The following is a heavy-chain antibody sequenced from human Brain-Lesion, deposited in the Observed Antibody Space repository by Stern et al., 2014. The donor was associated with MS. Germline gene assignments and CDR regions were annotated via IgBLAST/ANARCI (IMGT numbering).Heavy chain of an antibody. D-gene: IGHD1-14*01. CDR2: ISWNSGTI. CDR3: ARDITGSSAYFAY. J-gene: IGHJ4*02. Sequence: EVQLVESGGDLVQPGRSLRLSCAAFGFTFDDYAMHWGRQAPGKGLGWVAGISWNSGTIGYADSVKGRFTTSRDNAYSSLYLQMNSLRPEDTALYYCARDITGSSAYFAYWGQGTLVTVSS. CDR1: GFTFDDYA. V-gene: IGHV3-9*01.